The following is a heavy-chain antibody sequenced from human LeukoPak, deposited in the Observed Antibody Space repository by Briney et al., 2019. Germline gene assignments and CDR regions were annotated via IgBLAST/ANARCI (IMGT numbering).Heavy chain of an antibody. J-gene: IGHJ2*01. Sequence: SETLSLTCAVYGGSFSGYYWSWIRQPPGKGLEWIGEINHSGSTNYNPSPKSRVTISVDTSKNQFSLKLSSVTAADTAVYYCARDSEGYSSSWLGYFDLWGRGTLVTVSS. CDR2: INHSGST. CDR3: ARDSEGYSSSWLGYFDL. V-gene: IGHV4-34*01. CDR1: GGSFSGYY. D-gene: IGHD6-13*01.